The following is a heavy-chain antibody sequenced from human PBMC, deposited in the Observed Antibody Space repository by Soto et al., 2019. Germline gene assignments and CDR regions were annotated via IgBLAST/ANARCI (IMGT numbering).Heavy chain of an antibody. D-gene: IGHD4-17*01. CDR3: AKDYPWGRNYGDYGGADY. V-gene: IGHV3-30*18. Sequence: QVQLVESGGGVVQPGRSLRLSCAASGFTFSNYGMHWGRQTPGRGLEWVAAIAYDGSNKYYGDSGKGRFAISRDKSKKTLYLAMISLRVEDTAVYYCAKDYPWGRNYGDYGGADYWGQGTLVTVSS. J-gene: IGHJ4*02. CDR1: GFTFSNYG. CDR2: IAYDGSNK.